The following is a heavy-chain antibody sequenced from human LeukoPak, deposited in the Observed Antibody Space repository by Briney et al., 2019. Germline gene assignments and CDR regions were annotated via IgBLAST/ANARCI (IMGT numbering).Heavy chain of an antibody. Sequence: GGSLRLSCAASGFTFSYYGMHWVRQAPGRGLEWVAFIRFDGTNKHYADSVKGRFTISRDSGTNSLYLQMNRLRTEDTGFYYCAKDFGPRGVGATPQYWGQGTVVIVSS. D-gene: IGHD1-26*01. CDR2: IRFDGTNK. CDR1: GFTFSYYG. CDR3: AKDFGPRGVGATPQY. J-gene: IGHJ4*02. V-gene: IGHV3-30*02.